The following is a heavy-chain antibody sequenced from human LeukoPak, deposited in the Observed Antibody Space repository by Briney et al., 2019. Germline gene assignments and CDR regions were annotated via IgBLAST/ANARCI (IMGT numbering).Heavy chain of an antibody. CDR2: IYYSGST. Sequence: SETLSLTCTVSGGSISSHYWSWIRQPPGKGLEWIGYIYYSGSTNYNPSLKSRVTISVDTSKNQFSLKLSSVTAADTAVYYCARDLGYCSGGSCYSAGYFDYWGQGTLVTVSS. V-gene: IGHV4-59*11. D-gene: IGHD2-15*01. CDR3: ARDLGYCSGGSCYSAGYFDY. CDR1: GGSISSHY. J-gene: IGHJ4*02.